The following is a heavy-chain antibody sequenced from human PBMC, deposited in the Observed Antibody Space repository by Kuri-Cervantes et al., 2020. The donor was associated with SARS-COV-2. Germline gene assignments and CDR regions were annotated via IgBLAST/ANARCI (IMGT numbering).Heavy chain of an antibody. CDR3: ARVVLWFRELYYYYMDV. V-gene: IGHV4-34*01. CDR1: GGSFSGYY. D-gene: IGHD3-10*01. CDR2: IYHSGST. J-gene: IGHJ6*03. Sequence: SQTLSLTCAVYGGSFSGYYWSWIRQPPGKGLEWIGEIYHSGSTNYNPSLKSRITISLDTSKNQFSLKLSSVTAADTAVYYCARVVLWFRELYYYYMDVWGKGTTVTVSS.